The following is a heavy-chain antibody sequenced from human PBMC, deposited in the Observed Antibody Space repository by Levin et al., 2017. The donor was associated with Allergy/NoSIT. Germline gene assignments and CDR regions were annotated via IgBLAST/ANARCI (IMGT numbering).Heavy chain of an antibody. CDR3: AKVVYCSGGSCYPSEYFQH. J-gene: IGHJ1*01. V-gene: IGHV3-23*01. CDR2: ISGSGGST. CDR1: GFTFSSYA. Sequence: PGGSLRLSCAASGFTFSSYAMSWVRQAPGKGLEWVSAISGSGGSTYYADSVKGRFTISRDNSKNTLYLQMNSLRAEDTAVYYCAKVVYCSGGSCYPSEYFQHWGQGTLVTVSS. D-gene: IGHD2-15*01.